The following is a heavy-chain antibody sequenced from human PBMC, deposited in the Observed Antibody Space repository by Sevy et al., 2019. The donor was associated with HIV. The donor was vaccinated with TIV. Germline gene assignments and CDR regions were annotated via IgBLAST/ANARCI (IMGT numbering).Heavy chain of an antibody. CDR2: ICNSGTAM. CDR3: ARDLPPSATTVPHFDC. Sequence: GGSLRLSCAASGFTFSSYEMNWVRQAPGKGLEWISYICNSGTAMYYSDSVRGRFPISRDNARRSLYLQMNSLRAEDTAVYYCARDLPPSATTVPHFDCWGQGTLVTVFS. V-gene: IGHV3-48*03. CDR1: GFTFSSYE. J-gene: IGHJ4*02. D-gene: IGHD4-17*01.